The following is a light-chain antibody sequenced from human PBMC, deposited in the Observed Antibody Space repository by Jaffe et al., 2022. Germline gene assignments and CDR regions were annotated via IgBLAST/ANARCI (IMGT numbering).Light chain of an antibody. CDR2: WAS. CDR1: QSVLYSSKNKNY. CDR3: QQYYTTPRT. V-gene: IGKV4-1*01. Sequence: DIVMTQSPDSLAVSLGERATINCKSSQSVLYSSKNKNYLAWYQQKPGQPPKLLIYWASTRESGVPDRFSGSGSGTDFTLTISSLQAEDVAVYYCQQYYTTPRTFGPGTKVGI. J-gene: IGKJ3*01.